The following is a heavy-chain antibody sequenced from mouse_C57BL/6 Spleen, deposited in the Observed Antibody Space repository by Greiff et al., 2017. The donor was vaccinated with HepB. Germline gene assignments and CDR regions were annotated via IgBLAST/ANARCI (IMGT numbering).Heavy chain of an antibody. J-gene: IGHJ2*01. CDR2: ISDGGSYT. CDR3: ARDGEGFDY. CDR1: GFTFSSYA. Sequence: EVKVVESGGGLVKPGGSLKLSCAASGFTFSSYAMSWVRQTPEKRLEWVATISDGGSYTYYPDNVKGRFTISRDNAKNNLYLQMSHLKSEDTAMYYCARDGEGFDYWGQGTTLTVSS. V-gene: IGHV5-4*01.